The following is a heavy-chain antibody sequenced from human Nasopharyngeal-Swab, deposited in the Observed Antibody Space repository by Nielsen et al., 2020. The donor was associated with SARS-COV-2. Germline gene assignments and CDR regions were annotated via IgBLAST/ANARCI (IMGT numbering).Heavy chain of an antibody. D-gene: IGHD5-18*01. J-gene: IGHJ4*02. V-gene: IGHV3-7*03. Sequence: GESLKITCAASGFTFSSYWMSWVRQAPGKGLEWVANIKQDGSEKYYVDSVKGRFTISRDNAKNSLYLQMNSLRAEDTALYYCAKARRTDTYGYECFDSWGQGTLVTVSS. CDR1: GFTFSSYW. CDR2: IKQDGSEK. CDR3: AKARRTDTYGYECFDS.